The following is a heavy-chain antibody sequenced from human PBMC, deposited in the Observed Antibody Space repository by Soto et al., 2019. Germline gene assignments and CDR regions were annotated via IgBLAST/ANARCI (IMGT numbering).Heavy chain of an antibody. Sequence: QVQLQESGPGLVKPSETLSLTCAVSGGSISTNDWWTWVRQPPGKGLEWIGDIHHTGSTTNYSPSRHSRVTVSIDKSENQFSLRLTSVTAADTAVYYCATRDCTNNVCHFPWGQGTLVTVSS. CDR2: IHHTGSTT. V-gene: IGHV4-4*02. CDR3: ATRDCTNNVCHFP. J-gene: IGHJ5*02. D-gene: IGHD2-8*01. CDR1: GGSISTNDW.